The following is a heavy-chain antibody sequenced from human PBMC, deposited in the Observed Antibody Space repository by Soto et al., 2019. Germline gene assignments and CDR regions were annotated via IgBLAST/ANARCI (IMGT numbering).Heavy chain of an antibody. Sequence: GGSLRLSCADSGFTFSNYAMSWVRQAPGKGLEWVSLVSATAGTTYYTDSVKGRSTISRDNSRNTVYLQMNSLRADDTAVYYCAKDRLAGGFDYWGQGTLVTVSS. V-gene: IGHV3-23*01. CDR2: VSATAGTT. J-gene: IGHJ4*02. D-gene: IGHD3-16*01. CDR3: AKDRLAGGFDY. CDR1: GFTFSNYA.